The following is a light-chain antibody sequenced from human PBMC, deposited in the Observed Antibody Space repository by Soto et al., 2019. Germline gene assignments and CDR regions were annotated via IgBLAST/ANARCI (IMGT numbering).Light chain of an antibody. CDR3: QQFGT. Sequence: DIQMTQSPSSLSASVGDRVTITCRASQSISSYLNWYQQKPGKAPKLLISGASSLQSGVPSRFSGRGSGTDFTLTSSSLQPEDFATYYCQQFGTFGQGTRLEIK. V-gene: IGKV1-39*01. J-gene: IGKJ5*01. CDR2: GAS. CDR1: QSISSY.